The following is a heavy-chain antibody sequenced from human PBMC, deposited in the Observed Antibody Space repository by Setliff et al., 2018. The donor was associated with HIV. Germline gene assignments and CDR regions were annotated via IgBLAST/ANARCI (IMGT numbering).Heavy chain of an antibody. D-gene: IGHD2-8*02. CDR2: IFYSGIT. J-gene: IGHJ5*02. CDR3: ARAGDCTEASCPKARFDP. V-gene: IGHV4-39*07. Sequence: SETLSLTCTVSGGSFTSRSYYWGWIRQPPGKGLEWIGSIFYSGITYYNPSLKSRVTISVDTSMNQFSLNLNSVTAADTAVYYCARAGDCTEASCPKARFDPWGPGILVTVSS. CDR1: GGSFTSRSYY.